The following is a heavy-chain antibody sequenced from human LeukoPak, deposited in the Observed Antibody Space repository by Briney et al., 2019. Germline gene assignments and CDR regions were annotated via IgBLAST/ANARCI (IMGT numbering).Heavy chain of an antibody. V-gene: IGHV1-69*01. CDR1: GGTFSSYA. CDR3: ARGGSHCSSTSCPFDY. J-gene: IGHJ4*02. Sequence: LVKVSCKASGGTFSSYAISWVRQAPGQGLEWMGGIIPIFGTANYAQKFQGRVTITADESTSTAYMELSSLRSEDTAVYYCARGGSHCSSTSCPFDYWGQGTLVTVSS. CDR2: IIPIFGTA. D-gene: IGHD2-2*01.